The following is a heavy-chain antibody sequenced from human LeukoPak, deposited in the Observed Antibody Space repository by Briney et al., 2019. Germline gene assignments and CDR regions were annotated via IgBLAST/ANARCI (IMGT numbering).Heavy chain of an antibody. Sequence: PGGSLRLSCAASGFMLSSTWMHWVRQAPGKGLVWVSRINSDATSTSYADSVRGRFTISRDDAKNTMYLQMNSLRAEDTAVYYCAAQYCSSTSCPHKIDYWGQGTLVTVSS. CDR1: GFMLSSTW. CDR3: AAQYCSSTSCPHKIDY. V-gene: IGHV3-74*01. CDR2: INSDATST. D-gene: IGHD2-2*01. J-gene: IGHJ4*02.